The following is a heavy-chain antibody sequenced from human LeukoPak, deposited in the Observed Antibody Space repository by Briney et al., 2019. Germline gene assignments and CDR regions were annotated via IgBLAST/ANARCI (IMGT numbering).Heavy chain of an antibody. CDR3: ARRAPPVRFLEWSHRPGWFDP. CDR2: IYPGDSDT. V-gene: IGHV5-51*01. CDR1: GYSFTSYW. J-gene: IGHJ5*02. Sequence: GESLKISCKGSGYSFTSYWIGWVRQMPGKGLEWMGIIYPGDSDTRYSPSFQGQVTISADKSISTAYLQWSSLKASDTAMYYCARRAPPVRFLEWSHRPGWFDPWGQGTLVTVSS. D-gene: IGHD3-3*01.